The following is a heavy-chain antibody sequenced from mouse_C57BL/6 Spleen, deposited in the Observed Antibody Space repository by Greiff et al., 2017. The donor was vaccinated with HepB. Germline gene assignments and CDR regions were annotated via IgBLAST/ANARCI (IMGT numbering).Heavy chain of an antibody. V-gene: IGHV5-4*01. D-gene: IGHD1-1*01. Sequence: EVMLVESGGGLVKPGGSLKLSCAASGFTFSSYAMSWVRQTPEKRLEWVATISDGGSYTYYPDNVKGRFTISRDNAKNNLYLQMSHLKSEDTAMYYGARDYGSSPYYFDDWGQGTTLTVSS. CDR3: ARDYGSSPYYFDD. J-gene: IGHJ2*01. CDR2: ISDGGSYT. CDR1: GFTFSSYA.